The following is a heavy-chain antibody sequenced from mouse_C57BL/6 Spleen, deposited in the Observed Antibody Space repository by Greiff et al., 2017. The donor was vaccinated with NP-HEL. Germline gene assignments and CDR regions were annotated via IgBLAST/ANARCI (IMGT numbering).Heavy chain of an antibody. Sequence: QVHVKQSGAELVRPGTSVKVSCKASGYAFTNYLLEWVKQRPVQGLEWIGVINPGSGGTNYNEKFKGKATLTADKSSSTAYMQLSSLTSEDSAVYFCARAFDYDVGFAYWGQGTLVTVSA. CDR1: GYAFTNYL. V-gene: IGHV1-54*01. D-gene: IGHD2-4*01. J-gene: IGHJ3*01. CDR3: ARAFDYDVGFAY. CDR2: INPGSGGT.